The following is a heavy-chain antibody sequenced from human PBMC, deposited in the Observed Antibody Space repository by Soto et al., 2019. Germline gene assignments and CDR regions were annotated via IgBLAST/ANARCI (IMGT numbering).Heavy chain of an antibody. V-gene: IGHV3-11*01. Sequence: QVQLVESGGGLVKPGGSLRLSCAASGFTFSDYYMSWIRQAPGKGLEWVSYISSSGSTIYYTDSVKGRFTISRDNAKNSLYLQMNSLRAEDTAVYYCARDEYSSSSRNYYYYMDVWGKGTTVTVSS. D-gene: IGHD6-6*01. CDR3: ARDEYSSSSRNYYYYMDV. J-gene: IGHJ6*03. CDR1: GFTFSDYY. CDR2: ISSSGSTI.